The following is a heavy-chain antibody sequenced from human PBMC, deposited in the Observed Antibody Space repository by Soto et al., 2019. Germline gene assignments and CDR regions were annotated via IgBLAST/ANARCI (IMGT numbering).Heavy chain of an antibody. Sequence: SQTLSLTCAISGESVASNSAAWTWIRQSPSRGLEWLGRTYYRARWYNEYAASVKSRIIINPDTSKNRISLQLSSVTPEDSAVYYCARQFYGMDVWGQGXTVTVYS. CDR3: ARQFYGMDV. CDR2: TYYRARWYN. CDR1: GESVASNSAA. J-gene: IGHJ6*02. D-gene: IGHD6-19*01. V-gene: IGHV6-1*01.